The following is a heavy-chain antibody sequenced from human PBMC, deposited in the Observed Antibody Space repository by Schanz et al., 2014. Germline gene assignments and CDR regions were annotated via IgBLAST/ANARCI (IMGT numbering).Heavy chain of an antibody. CDR1: GYTFSNYG. CDR2: ISVYHGHT. Sequence: QVQLVQSGGEVKKPGASATVSCKASGYTFSNYGISWLRQAPGQGLEWMGWISVYHGHTNYAEKVHGRVTMTTDTSTSTAYMELRSLISDDTAVYYCVRDAGWAFGDYHGMDVWGQGTSVTVSS. CDR3: VRDAGWAFGDYHGMDV. J-gene: IGHJ6*02. D-gene: IGHD3-10*01. V-gene: IGHV1-18*01.